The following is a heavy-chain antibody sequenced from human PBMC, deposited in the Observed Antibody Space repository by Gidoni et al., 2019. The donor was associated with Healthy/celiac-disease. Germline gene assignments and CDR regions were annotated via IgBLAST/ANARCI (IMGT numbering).Heavy chain of an antibody. CDR1: GSSFTSYW. D-gene: IGHD3-10*01. CDR2: IYPGDSDT. V-gene: IGHV5-51*01. CDR3: ARPAYGSGIPPGY. Sequence: EVQLVQSGAEVKKHGASLKISCQGSGSSFTSYWIGWVRQMPGKGLEWMGIIYPGDSDTRYSPSFQGQVTISADKSISTAYLQWSSLKASDTAMYYCARPAYGSGIPPGYWGQGTLVTVSS. J-gene: IGHJ4*02.